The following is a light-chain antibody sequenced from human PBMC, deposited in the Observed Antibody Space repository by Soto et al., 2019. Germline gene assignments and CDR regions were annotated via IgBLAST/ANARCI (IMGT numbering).Light chain of an antibody. CDR2: DAS. Sequence: EIVLTQSPAPLSLPPGERATLSCRASQSISSYLAWYQQKPGQAPRLLIYDASNSATGIPARFSGSGSATDFTLTISSLEPEDFAVYYCQQRSNWPLTFGGGTKVEIK. CDR3: QQRSNWPLT. CDR1: QSISSY. V-gene: IGKV3-11*01. J-gene: IGKJ4*01.